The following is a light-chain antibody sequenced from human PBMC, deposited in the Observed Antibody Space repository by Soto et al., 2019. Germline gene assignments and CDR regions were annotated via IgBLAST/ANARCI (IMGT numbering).Light chain of an antibody. CDR2: AAS. V-gene: IGKV1-39*01. CDR1: QSIRSS. J-gene: IGKJ3*01. CDR3: QQSYSTPFT. Sequence: DIQMTQSPSSLSASVGDRVTITCRTSQSIRSSLNWYQQKPGKAPNLLIYAASRLQSGVPSRFSGSGSGTDFTLTISSLQPADFATYYCQQSYSTPFTFGPGTQVDIK.